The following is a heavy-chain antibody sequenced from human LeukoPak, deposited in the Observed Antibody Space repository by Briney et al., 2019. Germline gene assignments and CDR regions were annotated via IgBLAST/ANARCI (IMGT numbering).Heavy chain of an antibody. CDR3: VKGGSGSSNDY. J-gene: IGHJ4*02. D-gene: IGHD1-26*01. CDR1: GFTFSSYA. Sequence: TGGSLRLSCAASGFTFSSYAMRWVRQAPGKGLEGVSGISGSGGTTHYADSVKGRFTISRDNSKNTLFLQMNSLRAEDTAVYYCVKGGSGSSNDYWGQGTLVTVSS. CDR2: ISGSGGTT. V-gene: IGHV3-23*01.